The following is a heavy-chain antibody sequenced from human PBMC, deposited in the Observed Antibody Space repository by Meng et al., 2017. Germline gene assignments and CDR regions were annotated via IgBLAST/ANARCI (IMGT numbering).Heavy chain of an antibody. CDR2: IYTSGST. V-gene: IGHV4-4*07. Sequence: SETLSLTCTVSGGSISSYYWSWIRQPAGKGLEWIGRIYTSGSTNYNPSLKTRVTMSVDTSKNQFTLELSSVTAADTAVYYWARERGIGTNDYGDYVPDHEYFQHWGQGTLVTVSS. J-gene: IGHJ1*01. CDR1: GGSISSYY. CDR3: ARERGIGTNDYGDYVPDHEYFQH. D-gene: IGHD4-17*01.